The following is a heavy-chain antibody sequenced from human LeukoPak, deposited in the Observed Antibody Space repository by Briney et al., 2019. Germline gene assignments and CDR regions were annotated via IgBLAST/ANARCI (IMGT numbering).Heavy chain of an antibody. CDR2: ISSNGGST. D-gene: IGHD3-22*01. CDR1: GFTFSSYA. CDR3: ARSIVVVYYFDY. V-gene: IGHV3-64*01. J-gene: IGHJ4*02. Sequence: GGSLRLSCAASGFTFSSYAMHWVRQAPGKGLEYVSAISSNGGSTYYANSVKGRFTISRDNSKNTLYLQMGSLRAEDMAVYYCARSIVVVYYFDYWGQGTLVTVSS.